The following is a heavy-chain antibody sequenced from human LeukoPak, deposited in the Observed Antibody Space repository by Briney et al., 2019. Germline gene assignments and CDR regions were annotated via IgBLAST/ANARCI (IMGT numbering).Heavy chain of an antibody. V-gene: IGHV3-30-3*01. CDR3: ASSGLGYCSGGSPCAFDI. J-gene: IGHJ3*02. Sequence: PGGSLRLSCAASGFTFSSYAMHWVRQAPGKGLEWVAVISYDGGNKYYADSVKGRFTIPRDNSKNTLYLQMNSLRAEDTAVYYCASSGLGYCSGGSPCAFDIWGQGTMVTVSS. CDR1: GFTFSSYA. D-gene: IGHD2-15*01. CDR2: ISYDGGNK.